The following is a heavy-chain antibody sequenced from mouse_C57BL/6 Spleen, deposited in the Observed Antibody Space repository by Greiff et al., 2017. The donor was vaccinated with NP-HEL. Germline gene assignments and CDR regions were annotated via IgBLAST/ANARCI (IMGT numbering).Heavy chain of an antibody. V-gene: IGHV5-4*01. CDR3: ARERVLRGAMDY. J-gene: IGHJ4*01. CDR1: GFTFSSYA. CDR2: ISDGGSYT. Sequence: EVQRVESGGGLVKPGGSLKLSCAASGFTFSSYAMSWVRQTPEKRLEWVATISDGGSYTYYPDNVKGRFTISRDNAKNNLYLQMSHLKSEDTAMYYCARERVLRGAMDYWGQGTSVTVSS.